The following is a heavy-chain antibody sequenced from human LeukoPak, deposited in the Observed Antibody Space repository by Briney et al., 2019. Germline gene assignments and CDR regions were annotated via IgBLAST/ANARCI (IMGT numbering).Heavy chain of an antibody. CDR1: GFTFSSYA. Sequence: GGSLRLSCAASGFTFSSYAMSWVRQAPGQGLEWVSGISAGGTRYDADSVRGRFTISRDSSKNTLYLHMSSLRAEDTALYYCAKAGGLAMEYFQLWGQGTLVTVSS. D-gene: IGHD6-19*01. CDR2: ISAGGTR. J-gene: IGHJ1*01. V-gene: IGHV3-23*01. CDR3: AKAGGLAMEYFQL.